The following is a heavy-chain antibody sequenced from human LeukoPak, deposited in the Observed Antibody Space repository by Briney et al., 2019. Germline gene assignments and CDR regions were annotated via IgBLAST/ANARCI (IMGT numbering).Heavy chain of an antibody. CDR1: GFTFSNAW. CDR3: ARSQVGAPFDY. CDR2: IYSGGST. Sequence: PGGSLRLSCAASGFTFSNAWMSWVRQAPGKGLEWVSVIYSGGSTYYADSVKGRFTISRHNSKNTLYLQMNSLRAEDTAVYYCARSQVGAPFDYWGQGTLVTVSS. V-gene: IGHV3-53*04. J-gene: IGHJ4*02. D-gene: IGHD1-26*01.